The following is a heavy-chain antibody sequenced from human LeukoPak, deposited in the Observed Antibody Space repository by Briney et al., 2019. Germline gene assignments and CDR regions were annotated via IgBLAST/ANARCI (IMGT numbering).Heavy chain of an antibody. J-gene: IGHJ6*02. CDR1: GGTFSSYA. V-gene: IGHV1-69*13. Sequence: SVKVSCKASGGTFSSYAISWVRQAPGQGLEWMGGIVPIFGTANYAQKFQGRVTITADESTSTAYMELSSLRSEDTAVYYCARAADFDYYYYYGMDVWGQGTTVTVSS. CDR2: IVPIFGTA. CDR3: ARAADFDYYYYYGMDV. D-gene: IGHD3-9*01.